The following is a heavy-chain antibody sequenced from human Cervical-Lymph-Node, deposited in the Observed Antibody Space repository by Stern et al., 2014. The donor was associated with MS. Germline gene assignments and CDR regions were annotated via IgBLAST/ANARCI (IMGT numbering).Heavy chain of an antibody. D-gene: IGHD2-15*01. V-gene: IGHV1-46*03. J-gene: IGHJ1*01. CDR3: ANPLPYSN. Sequence: VQMVESGAEGKKPGASVKVSCKASGDTFASYPIHWLRQAQGQGPVWMGIVNPAYGLTTYSQTFKGRSTMTRDTSTSTVYMELSSLRAEDTSMYFCANPLPYSNWGQCTRVPLS. CDR1: GDTFASYP. CDR2: VNPAYGLT.